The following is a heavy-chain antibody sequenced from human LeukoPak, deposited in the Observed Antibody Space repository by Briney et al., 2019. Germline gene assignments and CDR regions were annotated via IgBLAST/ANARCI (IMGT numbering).Heavy chain of an antibody. V-gene: IGHV4-31*03. Sequence: PSQTLSLTCTVSGGSISSGGYYWSWIRQHPGKGLEWIGYIYYSGSTYYNPSLKSRVTILVDTSKNQFSLKLSSVTAADTAVYYCARGSTSCYWFDPWGQGTLVTVSS. J-gene: IGHJ5*02. D-gene: IGHD2-2*01. CDR2: IYYSGST. CDR1: GGSISSGGYY. CDR3: ARGSTSCYWFDP.